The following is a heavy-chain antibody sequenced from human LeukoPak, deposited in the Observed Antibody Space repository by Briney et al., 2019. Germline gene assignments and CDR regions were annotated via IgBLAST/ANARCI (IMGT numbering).Heavy chain of an antibody. V-gene: IGHV1-46*01. J-gene: IGHJ4*02. D-gene: IGHD5-12*01. CDR2: INPSGGST. CDR3: ARAPFGGYVFFRY. Sequence: GASVTVSFKASGYTFTNYYMHWVRQARGQGREWMGVINPSGGSTSYAQKFQGRVSITSDTSTSTVYMELSSLRSEDTAVYYCARAPFGGYVFFRYWGQGPLVTVSS. CDR1: GYTFTNYY.